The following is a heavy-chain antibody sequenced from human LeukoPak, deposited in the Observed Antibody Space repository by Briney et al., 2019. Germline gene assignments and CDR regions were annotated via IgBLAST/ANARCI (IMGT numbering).Heavy chain of an antibody. CDR2: INPNSGGT. V-gene: IGHV1-2*06. D-gene: IGHD2-2*01. CDR1: AYTFTGYY. Sequence: ASVKVSCKASAYTFTGYYLHWVRQAPGQGLEWMGRINPNSGGTNYAQRFQGRVTMTRDTSISTAYMELSGLRSDDTAVYYCAKVSAEGLYYFDYWGQGTLVTVSS. J-gene: IGHJ4*02. CDR3: AKVSAEGLYYFDY.